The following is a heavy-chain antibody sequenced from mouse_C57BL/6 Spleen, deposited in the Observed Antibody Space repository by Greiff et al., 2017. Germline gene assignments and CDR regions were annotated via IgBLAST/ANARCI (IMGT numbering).Heavy chain of an antibody. CDR1: GYTFTSYW. Sequence: VQLQQPGAELAKPGASVKLSCKASGYTFTSYWMHWVKQRPGQGLEWIGYINPCCGYTKYNQKFKDKATLTVDKSSSTAYIQLSSLTYEDSSVYYDARWGYCSNCDYYYAMDYWGQGTSVTVAS. V-gene: IGHV1-7*01. CDR3: ARWGYCSNCDYYYAMDY. D-gene: IGHD2-5*01. CDR2: INPCCGYT. J-gene: IGHJ4*01.